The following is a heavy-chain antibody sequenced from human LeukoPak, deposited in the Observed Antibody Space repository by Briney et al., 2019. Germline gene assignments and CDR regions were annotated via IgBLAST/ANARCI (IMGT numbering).Heavy chain of an antibody. V-gene: IGHV3-23*01. CDR2: ISGSGGAT. CDR3: AKGGISTPVVYYFAF. Sequence: QPGGSLRLSCAASGFTFSTYAMTWVRQAPGKGLECVSSISGSGGATNYADSVKGRFTISRDNSMNTVYLQMNSLRVEDTAVYYCAKGGISTPVVYYFAFWGQGTLVTVSS. CDR1: GFTFSTYA. D-gene: IGHD3-16*01. J-gene: IGHJ4*02.